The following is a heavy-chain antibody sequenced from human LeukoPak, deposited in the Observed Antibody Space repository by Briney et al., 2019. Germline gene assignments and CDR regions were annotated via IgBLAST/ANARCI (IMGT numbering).Heavy chain of an antibody. V-gene: IGHV4-39*01. CDR2: IYYSGST. CDR3: ARQDYCSSTSCYVGYYYYYMDV. Sequence: SETLSLTCTVSGGSISSSSYYWGWIRQPPGKGLEWIGSIYYSGSTYYNPSLKSRVTISVDTSKNQFSLKLSSVTAADTAVYYCARQDYCSSTSCYVGYYYYYMDVWGKGTTVTISS. CDR1: GGSISSSSYY. D-gene: IGHD2-2*01. J-gene: IGHJ6*03.